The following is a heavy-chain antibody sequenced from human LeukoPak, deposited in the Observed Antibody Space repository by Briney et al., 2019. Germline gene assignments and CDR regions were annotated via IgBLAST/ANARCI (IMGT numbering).Heavy chain of an antibody. CDR3: ARDGIYDFWSGTEIPPNWFDP. J-gene: IGHJ5*02. Sequence: ASVKVSCKASGYTFTGYYMHWVRQAPGQGLEWMGWINPNSGGTNYAQKFQGRVTMTRDTSISTAYMELSRLRSDDTAVYYCARDGIYDFWSGTEIPPNWFDPWGQGTLVTVSS. D-gene: IGHD3-3*01. CDR2: INPNSGGT. CDR1: GYTFTGYY. V-gene: IGHV1-2*02.